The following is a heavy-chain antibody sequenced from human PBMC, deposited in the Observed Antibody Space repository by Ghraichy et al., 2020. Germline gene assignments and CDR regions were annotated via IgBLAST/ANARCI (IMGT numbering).Heavy chain of an antibody. CDR3: ARDPYGDYKYGGTDY. J-gene: IGHJ4*02. D-gene: IGHD4-17*01. CDR1: GFVFSRYW. CDR2: IKADGSEK. V-gene: IGHV3-7*01. Sequence: GESLNISCEASGFVFSRYWMSWVRQAPGKGLECVASIKADGSEKYYVDSVNGRFTISRDNAKNSVSLEMNSLRVGDTAVYYCARDPYGDYKYGGTDYWGQGTLVTVSS.